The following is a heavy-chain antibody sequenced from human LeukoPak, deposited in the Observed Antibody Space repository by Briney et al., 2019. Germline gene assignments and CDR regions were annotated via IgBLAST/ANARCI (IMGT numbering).Heavy chain of an antibody. CDR1: GFTFSSYA. Sequence: GGSLRLSCAASGFTFSSYAMQWVSQAPGKGLEWVAVISYDGSNKYYADSVKGRFTISGDNSKNTLDLQMNSLRAEDTAVYYCARVYRSGSYYGYYYYYGMDVWGQGTTVTVSS. V-gene: IGHV3-30*04. J-gene: IGHJ6*02. CDR2: ISYDGSNK. CDR3: ARVYRSGSYYGYYYYYGMDV. D-gene: IGHD1-26*01.